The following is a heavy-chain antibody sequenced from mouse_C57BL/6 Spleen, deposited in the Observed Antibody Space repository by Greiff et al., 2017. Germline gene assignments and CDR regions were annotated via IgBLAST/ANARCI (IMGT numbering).Heavy chain of an antibody. CDR1: GFSLTSYG. CDR2: IWSGGST. Sequence: VQLQQSGPGLVQPSQSLSITCTVSGFSLTSYGVHWVRQSPGKGLEWLGVIWSGGSTDYNAAFISRLSISKDNSKSQVFFKMNSLQADDTAIYYCASNYGSSSHYAMDYWGQGTSVTVSS. D-gene: IGHD1-1*01. CDR3: ASNYGSSSHYAMDY. V-gene: IGHV2-2*01. J-gene: IGHJ4*01.